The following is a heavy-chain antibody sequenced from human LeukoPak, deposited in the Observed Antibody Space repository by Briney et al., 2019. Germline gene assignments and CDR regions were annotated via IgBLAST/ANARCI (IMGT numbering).Heavy chain of an antibody. D-gene: IGHD4-17*01. Sequence: NPSETLSLTCTVSGGSISSSSYYWGWIRQPPGKGLAWIGSIYYSGSTYYNPARKRLVTISLDTSKNQVSLKLSSATAADTPVYYCARHYHGDYLGNWFDPWGQGTLVTVSS. CDR2: IYYSGST. V-gene: IGHV4-39*01. CDR3: ARHYHGDYLGNWFDP. J-gene: IGHJ5*02. CDR1: GGSISSSSYY.